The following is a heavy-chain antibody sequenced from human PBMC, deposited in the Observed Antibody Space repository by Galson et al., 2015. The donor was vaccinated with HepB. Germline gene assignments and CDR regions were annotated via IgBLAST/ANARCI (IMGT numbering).Heavy chain of an antibody. CDR1: GIAFRDYG. CDR2: VDAIGTTT. D-gene: IGHD4-23*01. V-gene: IGHV3-23*05. CDR3: AKDCCGDSFFDY. Sequence: SLRLSCAPSGIAFRDYGMSWVRQSPARRLEWVSTVDAIGTTTHYADSVRARFTIPRDNSRHTVSLQMNSLRVEDTAIYYCAKDCCGDSFFDYWGHGTLVIVS. J-gene: IGHJ4*01.